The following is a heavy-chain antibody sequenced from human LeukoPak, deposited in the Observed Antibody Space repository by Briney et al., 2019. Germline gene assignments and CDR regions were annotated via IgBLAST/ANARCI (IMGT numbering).Heavy chain of an antibody. V-gene: IGHV3-33*01. D-gene: IGHD6-19*01. CDR1: GFTFTSYG. Sequence: EGSLRLSCAASGFTFTSYGMHWVRQAPGKGLEWVAVIWYDGSNKYYADSVKGRFTISRDNSKNTLYLQMNSLRAEDTAVYYCARDRFHPIAVAGTVDYWGQGTLVTVSS. J-gene: IGHJ4*02. CDR2: IWYDGSNK. CDR3: ARDRFHPIAVAGTVDY.